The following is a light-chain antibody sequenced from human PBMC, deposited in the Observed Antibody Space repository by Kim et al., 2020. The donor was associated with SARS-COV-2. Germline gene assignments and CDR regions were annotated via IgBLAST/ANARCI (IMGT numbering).Light chain of an antibody. CDR1: QSVSSY. J-gene: IGKJ2*03. CDR2: DAS. Sequence: CVSPGESATLSCRARQSVSSYLAGYQQKPGQAPRLLIYDASNRATGIPARFSGSGSGTDFTLTISSLEPEDFAVYYCQQRSNWPSFGQGTKLEI. V-gene: IGKV3-11*01. CDR3: QQRSNWPS.